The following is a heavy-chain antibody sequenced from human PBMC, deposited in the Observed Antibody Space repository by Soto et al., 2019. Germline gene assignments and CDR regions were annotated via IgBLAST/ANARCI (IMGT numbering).Heavy chain of an antibody. CDR2: IYYSGST. V-gene: IGHV4-31*03. D-gene: IGHD2-2*01. Sequence: QVQLQESGPGLVKPSQTLSLTCTVSGGSISSGGYYWSWIRQHPGKGLEWIGYIYYSGSTYYNPSPKRRVTISVDTAKNQFSLKLSSVTAADTAVSYCARSSTSATYFDYWGQGTLVTVSS. CDR3: ARSSTSATYFDY. J-gene: IGHJ4*02. CDR1: GGSISSGGYY.